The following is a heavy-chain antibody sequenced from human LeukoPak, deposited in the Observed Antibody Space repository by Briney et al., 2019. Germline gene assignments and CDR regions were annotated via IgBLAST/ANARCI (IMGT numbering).Heavy chain of an antibody. D-gene: IGHD5-18*01. CDR2: ISYDGSNK. V-gene: IGHV3-30*04. Sequence: GGSLRLSCAASGFTFSSYAMHWVRQAPGKGLEWVAVISYDGSNKYYADSVKGRFTISRDNAKNSLYLQMNSLRAEDTAVYYCARGGHTAGFDYWGQGTLVTVSS. CDR1: GFTFSSYA. CDR3: ARGGHTAGFDY. J-gene: IGHJ4*02.